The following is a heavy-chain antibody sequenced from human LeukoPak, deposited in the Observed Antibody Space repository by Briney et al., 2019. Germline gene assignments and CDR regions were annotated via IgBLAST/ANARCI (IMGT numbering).Heavy chain of an antibody. D-gene: IGHD3-3*01. CDR1: GFTFSSYG. CDR3: ARPLTYYDFWSGHTNYYYGMDV. CDR2: ISYDGSNK. J-gene: IGHJ6*02. Sequence: GGSLRLSCAASGFTFSSYGMHWVRQAPGKGLEWVAVISYDGSNKYYADSVKGRFTISRDNSKNTLYLQMNSLRAEDTAVYYCARPLTYYDFWSGHTNYYYGMDVWGQETTVIVSS. V-gene: IGHV3-30*03.